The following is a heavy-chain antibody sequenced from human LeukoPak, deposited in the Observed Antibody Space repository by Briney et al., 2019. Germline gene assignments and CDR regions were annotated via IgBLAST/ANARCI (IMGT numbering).Heavy chain of an antibody. J-gene: IGHJ5*02. CDR1: GGSISSYY. CDR3: ARYCSSTSCNTWFDP. D-gene: IGHD2-2*02. Sequence: PSETLSLTCTVSGGSISSYYWSWIRQPAGKGLEWIGRIYTSGSTNYNPSLKSRVTMSVDTSKNQFSLKLSSVTAADTAVYYCARYCSSTSCNTWFDPWGQGTLVTVSS. CDR2: IYTSGST. V-gene: IGHV4-4*07.